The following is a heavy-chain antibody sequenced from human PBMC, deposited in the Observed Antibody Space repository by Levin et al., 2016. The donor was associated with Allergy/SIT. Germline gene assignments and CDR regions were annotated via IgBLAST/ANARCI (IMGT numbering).Heavy chain of an antibody. D-gene: IGHD2-2*03. CDR3: ARDVGYCSSTSCYRVIDY. V-gene: IGHV1-18*01. CDR2: ISAYNGNT. J-gene: IGHJ4*02. Sequence: WVRQAPGQGLEWMGWISAYNGNTNYAQKLQGRVTMTTDTSTSTAYMELRSLRSDDTAVYYCARDVGYCSSTSCYRVIDYWGQGTVVTVSS.